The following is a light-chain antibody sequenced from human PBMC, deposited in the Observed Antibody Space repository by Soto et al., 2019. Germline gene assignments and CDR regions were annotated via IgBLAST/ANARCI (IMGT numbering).Light chain of an antibody. V-gene: IGLV1-47*02. Sequence: QSVLTQPPSASGTPGQRVTMSCSGSSSNIGSNSVYWYHQLPGTAPKLLIYNNNHRPAGVPDRFSGSKSGASGSLAISGLRSEDEADYFCAACDGSLSGHFVFGTGTKLTVL. CDR2: NNN. CDR1: SSNIGSNS. CDR3: AACDGSLSGHFV. J-gene: IGLJ1*01.